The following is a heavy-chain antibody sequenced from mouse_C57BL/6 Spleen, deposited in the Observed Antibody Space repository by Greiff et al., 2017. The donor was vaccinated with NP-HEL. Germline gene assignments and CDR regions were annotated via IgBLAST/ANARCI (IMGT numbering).Heavy chain of an antibody. CDR1: GYAFTNYL. V-gene: IGHV1-54*01. CDR2: INPGSGGT. D-gene: IGHD1-1*01. Sequence: VQLQQSGAELVRPGTSVKVSCKASGYAFTNYLIEWVKQRPGQGLEWIGVINPGSGGTNYNEKFKGKATLPADKSSSTAYMQLSSLTSEDSAVYFCARLVTTVVATDYWGQGTTLTVSS. CDR3: ARLVTTVVATDY. J-gene: IGHJ2*01.